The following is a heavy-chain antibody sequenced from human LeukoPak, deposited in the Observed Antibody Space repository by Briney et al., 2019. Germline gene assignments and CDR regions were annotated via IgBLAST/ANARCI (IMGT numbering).Heavy chain of an antibody. D-gene: IGHD5-18*01. V-gene: IGHV1-8*03. J-gene: IGHJ4*02. CDR3: AREGYSYGYVRD. Sequence: ASVKVSCKASGYTFTSYDINWVRQATGQGLEWMGWMNPNSGNTGYAQKFQGRVTITRNTSISTAYMELSSLRSEDTAVYYCAREGYSYGYVRDWGQGTLVTVSS. CDR2: MNPNSGNT. CDR1: GYTFTSYD.